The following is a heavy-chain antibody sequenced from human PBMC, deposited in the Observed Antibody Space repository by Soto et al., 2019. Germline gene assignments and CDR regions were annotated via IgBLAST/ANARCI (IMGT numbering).Heavy chain of an antibody. V-gene: IGHV3-9*01. CDR1: GFTFDDYA. CDR2: ISWNSGSI. Sequence: EVQLVESGGGLVQPGRSLRLSCAASGFTFDDYAMHWVRQAPGKGLEWVSGISWNSGSIGYADSVKGRFTLARDNAKSSLYLQMNSLRAEDTALYYCAKVVGYDILTGSFDYWGQGTLVTVSS. CDR3: AKVVGYDILTGSFDY. J-gene: IGHJ4*02. D-gene: IGHD3-9*01.